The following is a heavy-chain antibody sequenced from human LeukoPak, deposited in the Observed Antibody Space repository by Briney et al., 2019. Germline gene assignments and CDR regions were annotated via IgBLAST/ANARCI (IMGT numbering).Heavy chain of an antibody. V-gene: IGHV3-64*01. CDR2: ISSNGGST. D-gene: IGHD6-13*01. CDR1: GFTFSSYA. J-gene: IGHJ3*02. CDR3: ARDGQLEVGAFDI. Sequence: PGGSLRLSCAASGFTFSSYAMHWVRQAPGKGLEYVSAISSNGGSTYYANSVKGRFTISRDNSKNTLYLQMGSLRAEDMAVYYCARDGQLEVGAFDIWGQGTMVTVSS.